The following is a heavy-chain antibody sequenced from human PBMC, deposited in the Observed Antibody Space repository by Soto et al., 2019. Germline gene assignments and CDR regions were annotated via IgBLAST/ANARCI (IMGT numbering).Heavy chain of an antibody. CDR2: INHSGST. CDR1: GGSFSGYY. D-gene: IGHD6-13*01. CDR3: ARGRSSSSWYDY. J-gene: IGHJ4*02. V-gene: IGHV4-34*01. Sequence: SETLSLTCAVYGGSFSGYYWIWIRQPPGKGLEWIGEINHSGSTNYNPSLKSRVTISVDTSKNQFSLKLSSVTAADTAVYYCARGRSSSSWYDYWGQGTLVTVSS.